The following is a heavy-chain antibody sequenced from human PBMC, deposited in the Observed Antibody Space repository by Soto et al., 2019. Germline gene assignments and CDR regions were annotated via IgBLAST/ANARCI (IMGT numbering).Heavy chain of an antibody. CDR2: MSYSGST. Sequence: PSETLSLTCTVSGGSISRNYWSWIRQPPGKGLEWIGYMSYSGSTNYNPSLKSRVTISGDTSKNQFSLRLTSVTAADTAVYYCARGGWPTFYDTCFDPWGPGTLVTFSS. CDR1: GGSISRNY. CDR3: ARGGWPTFYDTCFDP. D-gene: IGHD3-16*01. J-gene: IGHJ5*02. V-gene: IGHV4-59*01.